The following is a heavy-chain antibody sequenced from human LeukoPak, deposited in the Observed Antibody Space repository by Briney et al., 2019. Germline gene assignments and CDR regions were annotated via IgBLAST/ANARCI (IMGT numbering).Heavy chain of an antibody. D-gene: IGHD1-26*01. J-gene: IGHJ4*02. Sequence: GASVEVSFKASGYTFTSYGISWVRQAPGQGLEWMGWISAYNGNTNYAQKLQGRVTMPTDTSTSTAYMELRSLRSDDTAVYYCAREDVVGDGHYWGQGTLVTVSS. CDR1: GYTFTSYG. V-gene: IGHV1-18*01. CDR2: ISAYNGNT. CDR3: AREDVVGDGHY.